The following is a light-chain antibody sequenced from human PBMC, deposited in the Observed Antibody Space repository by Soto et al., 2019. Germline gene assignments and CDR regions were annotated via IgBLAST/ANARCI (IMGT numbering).Light chain of an antibody. V-gene: IGKV1-27*01. Sequence: DIQVTQSPSSLSASPGDRITITCRASQDIKKFLAWYQQKPGKVPHLLIYAASTLRPGVPSRFRGNASGTDFTLTIASLQPEDVATYYCQKYDRAPAAFGQGTKVDVK. CDR2: AAS. CDR1: QDIKKF. J-gene: IGKJ1*01. CDR3: QKYDRAPAA.